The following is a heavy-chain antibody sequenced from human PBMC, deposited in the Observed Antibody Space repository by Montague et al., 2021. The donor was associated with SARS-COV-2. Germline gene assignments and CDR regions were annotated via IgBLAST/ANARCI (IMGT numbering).Heavy chain of an antibody. V-gene: IGHV3-23*01. CDR2: IGSTGGST. CDR1: GLTFSIYA. D-gene: IGHD5-18*01. J-gene: IGHJ5*02. CDR3: AKGDTAMAPYNWFDP. Sequence: SLRLSCAASGLTFSIYAMTWVRQAPGKGLEWLSAIGSTGGSTYYADSVKGRFTISRDNSKNTLYLQMNSLRAEDTAVYYCAKGDTAMAPYNWFDPWGQGTLVTVSS.